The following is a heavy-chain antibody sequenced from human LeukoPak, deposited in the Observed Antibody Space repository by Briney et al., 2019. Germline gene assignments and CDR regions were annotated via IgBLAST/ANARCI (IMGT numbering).Heavy chain of an antibody. D-gene: IGHD2-2*01. CDR1: GYSFTSYW. J-gene: IGHJ4*02. V-gene: IGHV5-51*01. CDR3: ARVDLYCSSTSCYSFDY. CDR2: IYPGDSDT. Sequence: GESLKISCKGFGYSFTSYWIAWVRQMPGKGLEWMGIIYPGDSDTRYSPSFQGQVTISGDKSISTVYLQWSSLKASDTATYYCARVDLYCSSTSCYSFDYWGQGTLVTVSS.